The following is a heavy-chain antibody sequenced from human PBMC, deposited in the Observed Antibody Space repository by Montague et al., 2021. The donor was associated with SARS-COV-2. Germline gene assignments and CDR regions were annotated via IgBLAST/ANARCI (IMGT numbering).Heavy chain of an antibody. D-gene: IGHD3-10*01. J-gene: IGHJ5*02. Sequence: SETLSLTCAVSGDSISSDNWWSWVRQSPGKGLEWIGEIFHSGSTXYNPSLKSRVTMSVDKSKNDFSLKLSPVTAADTAMYYCARRITMVRGVTKRNNRFDPWGRGILVTVSS. V-gene: IGHV4-4*02. CDR2: IFHSGST. CDR1: GDSISSDNW. CDR3: ARRITMVRGVTKRNNRFDP.